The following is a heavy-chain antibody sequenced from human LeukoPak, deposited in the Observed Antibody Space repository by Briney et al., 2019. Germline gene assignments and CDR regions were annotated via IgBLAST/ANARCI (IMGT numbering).Heavy chain of an antibody. J-gene: IGHJ6*02. V-gene: IGHV4-59*08. CDR1: GGSISSYY. Sequence: SGTLSLNCPVSGGSISSYYWSWIRPPPGKGLEGIGYIYYRGSTNYNPSLKRRVTISVDTFKNQFSLKLSSVTASGTAGYFFSRHAGAQSFGAHDGMDVWGQGTTVTVS. CDR2: IYYRGST. CDR3: SRHAGAQSFGAHDGMDV. D-gene: IGHD3-10*01.